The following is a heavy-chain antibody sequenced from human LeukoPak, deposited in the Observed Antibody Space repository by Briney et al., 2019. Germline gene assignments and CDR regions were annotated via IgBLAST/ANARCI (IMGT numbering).Heavy chain of an antibody. CDR2: ISAYNGNT. J-gene: IGHJ4*02. CDR3: ARVWYYYGSGSYYDY. Sequence: ASVKVSCKASGYTFTSYGISWVRQAPGQGLEWMGWISAYNGNTNCAQKLQGRVTMTTDTSTSTAYMELRSLRSDDTAVYYCARVWYYYGSGSYYDYWGQGTLVTVSS. V-gene: IGHV1-18*01. D-gene: IGHD3-10*01. CDR1: GYTFTSYG.